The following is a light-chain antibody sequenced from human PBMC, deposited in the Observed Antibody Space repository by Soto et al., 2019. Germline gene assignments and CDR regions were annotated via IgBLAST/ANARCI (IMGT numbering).Light chain of an antibody. CDR2: EGS. CDR3: CSYAGSSTFAPYV. Sequence: QSVLTQPASVSGSPGQSITISCTGTSSDVGSYNLVSWYQQHPGKAPKLMIYEGSKRPSGVSNRFSGSKSGNTASLTISGLQAEDEADYYCCSYAGSSTFAPYVFGTGTKVTV. CDR1: SSDVGSYNL. V-gene: IGLV2-23*03. J-gene: IGLJ1*01.